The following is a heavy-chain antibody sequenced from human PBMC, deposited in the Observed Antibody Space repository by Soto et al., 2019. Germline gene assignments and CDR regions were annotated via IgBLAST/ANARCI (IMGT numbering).Heavy chain of an antibody. CDR3: AGTSSQQWYYMDV. CDR2: TYYRSRWYN. V-gene: IGHV6-1*01. Sequence: QTLSLTCVISGDSVSSNSAAWNWIRLSPSRGLEWLARTYYRSRWYNDYAVSVRSRITVNPDTSKNQFSLQLTSVTPEDTAVYFRAGTSSQQWYYMDVWGKETSVTVSS. CDR1: GDSVSSNSAA. J-gene: IGHJ6*03. D-gene: IGHD1-7*01.